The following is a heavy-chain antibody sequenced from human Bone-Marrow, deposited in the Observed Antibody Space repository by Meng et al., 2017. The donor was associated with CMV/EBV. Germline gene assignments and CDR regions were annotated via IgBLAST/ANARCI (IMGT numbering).Heavy chain of an antibody. V-gene: IGHV6-1*01. CDR3: ARTSYGYDY. D-gene: IGHD5-18*01. CDR1: GDSVSSNSPA. J-gene: IGHJ4*02. CDR2: TYYRSKWYN. Sequence: QGQLQQSGPGLVKPSQTLTPTRAIAGDSVSSNSPAWNWIRQSPSRGLEWLGRTYYRSKWYNDYAVSVKSRITINPDTSKNQFSLQLNSVTPEDTAVYYCARTSYGYDYWGQGTLVTVSS.